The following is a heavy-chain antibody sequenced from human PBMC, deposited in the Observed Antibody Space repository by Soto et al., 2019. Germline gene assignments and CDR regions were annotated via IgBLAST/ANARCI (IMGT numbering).Heavy chain of an antibody. CDR3: ASKEYCSSTSCKKGMDV. CDR1: GYSFTSYW. D-gene: IGHD2-2*01. CDR2: IDPSDSYT. Sequence: GESLKISCKGSGYSFTSYWISWVRQMPGKGLEWMGRIDPSDSYTNYSPSFQGHVTISADKSISTAYLQWSSLKASDTAMYYCASKEYCSSTSCKKGMDVWGQGTTVTVS. V-gene: IGHV5-10-1*01. J-gene: IGHJ6*02.